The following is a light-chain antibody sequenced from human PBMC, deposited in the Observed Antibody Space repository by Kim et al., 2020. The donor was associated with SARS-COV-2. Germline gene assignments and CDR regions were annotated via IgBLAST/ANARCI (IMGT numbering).Light chain of an antibody. Sequence: LSQGEVATLSCRPSRSVSSTLAGYQKKPGQAPRLFIYDPSHRATGIPARFSGSGLGQDFLLPTSSLGPEDFAFYYGQQIRNGPWTFVHGTKVEI. J-gene: IGKJ1*01. CDR3: QQIRNGPWT. V-gene: IGKV3-11*01. CDR2: DPS. CDR1: RSVSST.